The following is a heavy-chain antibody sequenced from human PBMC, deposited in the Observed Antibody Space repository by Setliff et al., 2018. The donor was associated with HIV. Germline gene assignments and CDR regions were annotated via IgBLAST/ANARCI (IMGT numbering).Heavy chain of an antibody. D-gene: IGHD3-3*01. CDR2: ISIGSGGAI. Sequence: PGGSLRLSCAASGFTFRNYKFNWVRQAPGRGLEWVSSISIGSGGAIDYADSVQGRFTISRDNSKNTLYLQMNSLRAEDTAVYYCARSGYSGYYYYYMDVWGKGTTVTVSS. CDR3: ARSGYSGYYYYYMDV. V-gene: IGHV3-23*01. CDR1: GFTFRNYK. J-gene: IGHJ6*03.